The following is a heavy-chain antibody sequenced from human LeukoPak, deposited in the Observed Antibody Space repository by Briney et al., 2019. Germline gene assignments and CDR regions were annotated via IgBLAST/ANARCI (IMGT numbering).Heavy chain of an antibody. V-gene: IGHV3-21*04. CDR3: ARHDWFDP. CDR1: GFTFSSYS. Sequence: PGGSLRLSCAASGFTFSSYSMNWVRQAPGKGLEWVSSISSGSTYMYYADSVKGRFTISRDNAQNSMYLQMNSLRAEDTAVYYCARHDWFDPWGRGTLVTVSS. J-gene: IGHJ5*02. CDR2: ISSGSTYM.